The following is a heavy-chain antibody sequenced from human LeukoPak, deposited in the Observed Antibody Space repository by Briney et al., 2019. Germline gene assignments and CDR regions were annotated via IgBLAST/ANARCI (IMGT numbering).Heavy chain of an antibody. CDR2: ISGSGGST. D-gene: IGHD1-26*01. CDR1: GFSFSSYG. J-gene: IGHJ4*02. CDR3: ATSKYSGSY. V-gene: IGHV3-23*01. Sequence: GGSLRLSCSASGFSFSSYGMSWVRQAPGKGLEWVSAISGSGGSTYYADSVKGRFTISRDNSKNTLYLQMNSLRAEDTAVYYCATSKYSGSYWGQGTLVTVSS.